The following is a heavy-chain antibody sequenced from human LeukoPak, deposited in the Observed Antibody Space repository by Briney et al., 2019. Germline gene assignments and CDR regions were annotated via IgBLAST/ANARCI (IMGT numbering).Heavy chain of an antibody. D-gene: IGHD3-10*01. V-gene: IGHV1-24*01. CDR2: FDPEDGET. CDR1: GYTLTELS. J-gene: IGHJ5*02. CDR3: ATVPMVLSNWFDP. Sequence: ASVKVSCKVSGYTLTELSMHWVRQAPGKGLEWMGGFDPEDGETIYAQKFQGRVTMTEDTSTDTAYMELSSLRSEDTAVYYCATVPMVLSNWFDPWAREPWSPSPQ.